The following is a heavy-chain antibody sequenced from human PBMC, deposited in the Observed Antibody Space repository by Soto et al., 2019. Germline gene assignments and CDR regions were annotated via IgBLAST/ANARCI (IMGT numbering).Heavy chain of an antibody. V-gene: IGHV3-23*01. D-gene: IGHD2-21*02. CDR1: GFTFSSYA. Sequence: GGALRLSCAASGFTFSSYAMSWVRQAPGKGLEWVSAISGSGGSTYYADSVKGRFTISRDNSKNTLYLQMNSLRAEDTAVYYCAIVTAMPYYFDYWGQGTLVTVSS. J-gene: IGHJ4*02. CDR3: AIVTAMPYYFDY. CDR2: ISGSGGST.